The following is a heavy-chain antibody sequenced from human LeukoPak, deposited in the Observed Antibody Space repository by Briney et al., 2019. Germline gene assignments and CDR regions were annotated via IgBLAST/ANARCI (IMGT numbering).Heavy chain of an antibody. CDR3: AKARSYYDSSGYYDVDY. Sequence: GGSLRLSCAASGFTFSSYAMSWVRQAPGMGLEWVSSIGSSGDITYYADSVKGRFTISRDNSKNTLYLQMNSLRAEDTAVYYCAKARSYYDSSGYYDVDYWGQGTLVTVSS. D-gene: IGHD3-22*01. V-gene: IGHV3-23*01. CDR1: GFTFSSYA. CDR2: IGSSGDIT. J-gene: IGHJ4*02.